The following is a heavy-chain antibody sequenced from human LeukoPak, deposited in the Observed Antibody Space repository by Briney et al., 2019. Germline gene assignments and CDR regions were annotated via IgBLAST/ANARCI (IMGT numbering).Heavy chain of an antibody. J-gene: IGHJ3*02. CDR1: GYTFTSYG. CDR2: IIPIFGTA. Sequence: SVKVSCKASGYTFTSYGISWVRQAPGQGLEWMGGIIPIFGTANYAQKFQGRVTITADESTSTAYMELSSLRSEDTAVYYCARDLRYCSGGSCYDAFDIWGQGTMVTVSS. D-gene: IGHD2-15*01. CDR3: ARDLRYCSGGSCYDAFDI. V-gene: IGHV1-69*13.